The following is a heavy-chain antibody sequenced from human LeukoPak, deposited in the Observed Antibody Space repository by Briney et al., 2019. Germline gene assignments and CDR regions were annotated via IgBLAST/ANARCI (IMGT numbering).Heavy chain of an antibody. J-gene: IGHJ4*02. CDR1: GGSISSYY. Sequence: SETLSLTCTVSGGSISSYYWSWIRQPPGKGLEWIGYIYYSGSTNYNPSLKSRVTISVDTSKNQFSLKLSSVTAADTAVYYCAGAPPSIAARKGYFDYWGQGTLVTVSS. D-gene: IGHD6-6*01. V-gene: IGHV4-59*12. CDR2: IYYSGST. CDR3: AGAPPSIAARKGYFDY.